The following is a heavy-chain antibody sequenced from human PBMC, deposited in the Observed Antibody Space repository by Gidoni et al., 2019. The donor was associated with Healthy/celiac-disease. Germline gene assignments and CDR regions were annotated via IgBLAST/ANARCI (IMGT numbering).Heavy chain of an antibody. CDR3: ARAIYGSGSYFYFDY. V-gene: IGHV4-31*01. Sequence: QVQLQESGPGLVKPSQTLSLTCTVSGGSISSGGYYWSWIRQHPGKGLEWIGYIYYSGSTYYNPSLKSLVTISVDTSKNQFSLKLSSVTAADTAVYYCARAIYGSGSYFYFDYWGQGTLVTVSS. CDR2: IYYSGST. J-gene: IGHJ4*02. CDR1: GGSISSGGYY. D-gene: IGHD3-10*01.